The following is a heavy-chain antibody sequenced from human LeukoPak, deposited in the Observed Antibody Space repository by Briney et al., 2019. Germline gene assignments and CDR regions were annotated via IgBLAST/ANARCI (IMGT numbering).Heavy chain of an antibody. CDR1: GGSISSYY. CDR2: IYYSGST. J-gene: IGHJ4*02. CDR3: ARHSSGWYHHFDY. V-gene: IGHV4-59*08. D-gene: IGHD6-19*01. Sequence: SSETLSLTCTVSGGSISSYYWSWIRQPPGKGLEWIGYIYYSGSTNYNPSLKSRVTISVDTSKNQFSLKLSSVTAADTAVYYCARHSSGWYHHFDYWGQGTLVTVSS.